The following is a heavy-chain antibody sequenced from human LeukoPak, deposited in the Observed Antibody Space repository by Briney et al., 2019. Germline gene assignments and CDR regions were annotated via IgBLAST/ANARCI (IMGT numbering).Heavy chain of an antibody. J-gene: IGHJ4*02. V-gene: IGHV4-59*01. CDR1: GGSISSYY. D-gene: IGHD3-22*01. Sequence: SETLSLTCTVSGGSISSYYWSWIRQPPGKGLEWIGYIYYSGSTNYNPSLKSRVTISVDTSKNQFSLKLSSVTAADTAVYYCARYYVSDHFDYWGQGTLVTVSS. CDR3: ARYYVSDHFDY. CDR2: IYYSGST.